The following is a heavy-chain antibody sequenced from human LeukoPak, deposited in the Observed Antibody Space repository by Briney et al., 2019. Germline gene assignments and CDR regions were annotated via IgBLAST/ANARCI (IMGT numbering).Heavy chain of an antibody. V-gene: IGHV3-74*01. D-gene: IGHD1-14*01. Sequence: GGSLRLSCAASGFTFSSYWMHWVRQFPGKGLVWVARINSGGSSITYADSVKGRFTISRDNAKNTLYLQMDSLRAEDTGVYYCARSNQADDYWGQGTLVTVSS. J-gene: IGHJ4*02. CDR2: INSGGSSI. CDR1: GFTFSSYW. CDR3: ARSNQADDY.